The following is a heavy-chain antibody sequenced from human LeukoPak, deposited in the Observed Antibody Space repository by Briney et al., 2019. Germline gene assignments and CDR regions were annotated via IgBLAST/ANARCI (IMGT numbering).Heavy chain of an antibody. CDR3: ARGRIFWAVVVTAFPTLDY. Sequence: PSETLSLTCTVSGGSISSSSYYWGWIRQPPGKELEWIGSIYYSGSTSHNPSLKSRVTISVDTSKNQFSLNLSSVTAADTAMYYCARGRIFWAVVVTAFPTLDYWGQGTLVTVSS. D-gene: IGHD2-21*02. CDR1: GGSISSSSYY. V-gene: IGHV4-39*01. CDR2: IYYSGST. J-gene: IGHJ4*02.